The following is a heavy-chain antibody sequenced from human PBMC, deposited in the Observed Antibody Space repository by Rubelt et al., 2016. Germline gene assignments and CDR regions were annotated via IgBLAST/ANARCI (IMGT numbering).Heavy chain of an antibody. CDR3: ARIGSGTNATITD. V-gene: IGHV3-74*02. D-gene: IGHD2-8*01. J-gene: IGHJ4*02. Sequence: EVQLVESGGGLVQPGGSLRVSCAASGFTFSSYWMHWVRQVPGKGLVWVSRINGDGSSTSYAESVKGRFTISRDNAKSTLYLQVNRLRVDDTAGYYCARIGSGTNATITDWGQGTLVTVSS. CDR1: GFTFSSYW. CDR2: INGDGSST.